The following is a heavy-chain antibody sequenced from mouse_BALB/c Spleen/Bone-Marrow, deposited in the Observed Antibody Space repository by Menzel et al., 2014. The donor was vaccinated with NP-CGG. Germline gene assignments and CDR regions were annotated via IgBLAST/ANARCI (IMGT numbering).Heavy chain of an antibody. CDR3: ASNWDYAMDY. V-gene: IGHV2-2*02. CDR1: GFSLTSYG. D-gene: IGHD4-1*01. J-gene: IGHJ4*01. CDR2: MWSGGST. Sequence: QVQLRQSGPGLVQPSQSLSITCTVPGFSLTSYGVHWVRQSPGKGLEWLGVMWSGGSTDYNAAFISRLSITKDNSKSQVFFKMNSLQANDTAIYYCASNWDYAMDYWGQGTSVTVSS.